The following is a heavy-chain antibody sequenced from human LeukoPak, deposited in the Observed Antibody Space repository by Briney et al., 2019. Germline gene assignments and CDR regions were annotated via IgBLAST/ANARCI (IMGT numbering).Heavy chain of an antibody. CDR3: ASTERCSTTCPLDY. Sequence: SQTLSPTCTVSGDSISRGGYYWSWIRQPPGKGLEWVGEINHSGSANYNPSLKSRVTISLDTPMKKFSLKLNSVTAADTAVYYCASTERCSTTCPLDYWGQGTLVTVSS. D-gene: IGHD2-2*01. V-gene: IGHV4-30-2*01. CDR1: GDSISRGGYY. J-gene: IGHJ4*02. CDR2: INHSGSA.